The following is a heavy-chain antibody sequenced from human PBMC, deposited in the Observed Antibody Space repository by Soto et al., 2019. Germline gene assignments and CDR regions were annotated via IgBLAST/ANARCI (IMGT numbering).Heavy chain of an antibody. CDR2: ITGSGGRT. Sequence: GVSLRLSCSASGFTFSNYAMSWVRQASGTGLEWVSGITGSGGRTYYAASVKGRFTISRDNSKNTLYLQMNSLRVEDTAVYYCGNSGYCANGVCHPPQFDNWVQGTLVT. D-gene: IGHD2-8*01. J-gene: IGHJ4*02. CDR3: GNSGYCANGVCHPPQFDN. V-gene: IGHV3-23*01. CDR1: GFTFSNYA.